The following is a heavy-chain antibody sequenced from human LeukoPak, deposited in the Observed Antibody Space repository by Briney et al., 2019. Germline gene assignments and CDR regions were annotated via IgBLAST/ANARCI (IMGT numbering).Heavy chain of an antibody. D-gene: IGHD1-1*01. CDR3: ARVNWIGVLFDC. V-gene: IGHV3-7*04. CDR1: GFSFGGHW. Sequence: GGSLRRSCVASGFSFGGHWMTWARQAPGKGLEWVATINQNGSLTYYVDSVEGRFTISRDNAMKSLFLQMNSLRGEDVGVYYCARVNWIGVLFDCWGQGTPVTVSS. CDR2: INQNGSLT. J-gene: IGHJ5*01.